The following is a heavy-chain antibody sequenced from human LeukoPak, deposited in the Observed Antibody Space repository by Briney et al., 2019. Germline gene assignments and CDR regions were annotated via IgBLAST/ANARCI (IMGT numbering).Heavy chain of an antibody. CDR1: GFTFSSYS. J-gene: IGHJ4*02. V-gene: IGHV3-21*01. CDR2: ISSSSSYI. CDR3: ARTPRESYCSGGSCYSTFDY. Sequence: TGGSLRLSCAASGFTFSSYSMNWVRQAPGKWLEWVSSISSSSSYIYYADSVKGRFTISRDKAKNSLYPQMNSLRAEDTAVYYCARTPRESYCSGGSCYSTFDYWGQGTLVTVSS. D-gene: IGHD2-15*01.